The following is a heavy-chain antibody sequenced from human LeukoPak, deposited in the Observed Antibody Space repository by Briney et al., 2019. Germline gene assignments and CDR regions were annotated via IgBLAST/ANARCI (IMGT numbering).Heavy chain of an antibody. D-gene: IGHD1-26*01. Sequence: QPGGSLRLSCAASGFTFSSYGMHWVRQAPGKGLEWVAFIRYDGSNKYYADSVKGRFTISRDNSKNTLYLQMNSLRAEDTAVYYCAKDPGDSVRGYYMDVWGKGTTVIVSS. J-gene: IGHJ6*03. CDR2: IRYDGSNK. V-gene: IGHV3-30*02. CDR3: AKDPGDSVRGYYMDV. CDR1: GFTFSSYG.